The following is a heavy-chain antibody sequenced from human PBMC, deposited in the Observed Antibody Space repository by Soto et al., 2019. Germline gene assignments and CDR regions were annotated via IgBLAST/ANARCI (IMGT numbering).Heavy chain of an antibody. CDR2: INAGNGNT. J-gene: IGHJ5*02. CDR1: GYAFTSYA. D-gene: IGHD2-2*01. CDR3: SRVVPGAEAWFGP. Sequence: ASVKVSCKASGYAFTSYAMHWVRQAPGQRLEWMGWINAGNGNTNYAQKFQGRVSMTTDTSTTTAYMELRSLRSDDTAVYYCSRVVPGAEAWFGPWGQGTLVTVS. V-gene: IGHV1-3*01.